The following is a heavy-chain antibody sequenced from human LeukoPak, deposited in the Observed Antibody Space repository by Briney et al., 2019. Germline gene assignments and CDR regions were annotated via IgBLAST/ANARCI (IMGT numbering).Heavy chain of an antibody. CDR1: GFTFSNYW. J-gene: IGHJ3*02. D-gene: IGHD1-26*01. V-gene: IGHV3-7*05. Sequence: GGSLTLSCAASGFTFSNYWMSWVRQATGKGLEWVANIKQDGGEKNYVDSVKGRFTISRDNAKNSLYLQMNSLRVEDTAVYYCARDHLREGATGASEIWGQGTMVTVSS. CDR2: IKQDGGEK. CDR3: ARDHLREGATGASEI.